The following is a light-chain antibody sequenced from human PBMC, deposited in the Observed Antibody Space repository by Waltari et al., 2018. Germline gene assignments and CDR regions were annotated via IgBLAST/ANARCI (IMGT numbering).Light chain of an antibody. V-gene: IGLV2-14*01. J-gene: IGLJ2*01. CDR3: SSYTYSSSVL. Sequence: QSALTQPASVSGSPGQSITISCTGTSADIGGYNYVSWYRLHPGEAPKLMIYEGSKRPSGVSHRFSGSKSGNTASLTISELQAEDEADYYCSSYTYSSSVLFGGGTQVTVL. CDR2: EGS. CDR1: SADIGGYNY.